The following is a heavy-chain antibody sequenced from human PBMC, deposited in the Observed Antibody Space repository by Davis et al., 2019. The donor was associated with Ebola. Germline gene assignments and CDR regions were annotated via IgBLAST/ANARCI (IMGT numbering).Heavy chain of an antibody. D-gene: IGHD1-26*01. CDR3: ARVGNSGSYYFGY. CDR1: GFTFSSYA. CDR2: ISGSGGST. J-gene: IGHJ4*02. Sequence: PGGSPRLSCAASGFTFSSYAMSWVRQAPGKGLEWVSAISGSGGSTYYADSVKGRFTTSRDNAKNSLYLQMNSLRAEDTAVYYCARVGNSGSYYFGYWGQGTLVTVSS. V-gene: IGHV3-23*01.